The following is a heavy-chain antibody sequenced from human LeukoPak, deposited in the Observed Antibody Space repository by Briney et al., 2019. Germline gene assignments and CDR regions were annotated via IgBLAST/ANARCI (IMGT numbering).Heavy chain of an antibody. CDR1: GFTFSSYA. D-gene: IGHD5-18*01. Sequence: PGGSLRLSCAASGFTFSSYAMSWVRQAPGKGLEWVSAISGSGGSTYYADSVKGRFTISRDNSKDTLYLQMNSLRAEDTAVYYCAKSLEGKDTAMVYYYYYGMDVWGQGTTVTVSS. CDR2: ISGSGGST. CDR3: AKSLEGKDTAMVYYYYYGMDV. J-gene: IGHJ6*02. V-gene: IGHV3-23*01.